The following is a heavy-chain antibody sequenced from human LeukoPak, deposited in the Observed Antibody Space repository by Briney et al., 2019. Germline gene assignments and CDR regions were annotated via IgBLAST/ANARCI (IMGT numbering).Heavy chain of an antibody. Sequence: PSETLSLTCTVSGGSISSYYWSWIRQPPGKGLEWIGEINHSGSTNYNPSLKSRVTISVDTSKNQFSLKLSSVTAADTAVYYCARNREGGYYYYYYMDVWGKGTTVTISS. V-gene: IGHV4-34*01. CDR1: GGSISSYY. CDR3: ARNREGGYYYYYYMDV. J-gene: IGHJ6*03. CDR2: INHSGST. D-gene: IGHD3-10*01.